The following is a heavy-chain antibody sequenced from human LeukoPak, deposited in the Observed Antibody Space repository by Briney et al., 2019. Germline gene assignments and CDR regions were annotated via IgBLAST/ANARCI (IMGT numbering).Heavy chain of an antibody. Sequence: GGSLRLSCAASGFTVSTDHMSWVRQAPGKGLEWVAVSYSSGSRHYVESVKGRFTISRDNSKNTLDLQMNSLRAEDTALYYCARVWELSFDHWGQGTLVTVSS. CDR1: GFTVSTDH. CDR3: ARVWELSFDH. D-gene: IGHD1-26*01. V-gene: IGHV3-53*01. CDR2: SYSSGSR. J-gene: IGHJ4*02.